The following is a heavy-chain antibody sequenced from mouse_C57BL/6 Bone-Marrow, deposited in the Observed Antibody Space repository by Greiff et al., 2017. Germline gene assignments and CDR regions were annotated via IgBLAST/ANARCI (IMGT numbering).Heavy chain of an antibody. V-gene: IGHV1-15*01. J-gene: IGHJ4*01. Sequence: QVHVKQSGAELVRPGASVTLSCKASGYTFTDYEMHWVKQTPVHGLEWIGAIDPETGGTAYNQKFKGKAILTADKSSSTAYMELRSLTSEDSAVYYCTRLAASDWGQGTSVTVTS. D-gene: IGHD3-1*01. CDR2: IDPETGGT. CDR1: GYTFTDYE. CDR3: TRLAASD.